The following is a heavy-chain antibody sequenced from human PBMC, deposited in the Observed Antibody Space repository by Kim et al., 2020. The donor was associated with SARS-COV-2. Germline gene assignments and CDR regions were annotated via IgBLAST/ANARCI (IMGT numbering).Heavy chain of an antibody. V-gene: IGHV4-31*03. CDR2: IYYSGST. Sequence: SETLSLTCTVSGGSISSGGYYWSWIRQHPGKGLEWIGYIYYSGSTYYNPSLKSRLTISVDTSKNQFSLKRSSVTAADTAMYYCARAPITMIVVVQAFDICGQGAMVAVSS. CDR1: GGSISSGGYY. D-gene: IGHD3-22*01. CDR3: ARAPITMIVVVQAFDI. J-gene: IGHJ3*02.